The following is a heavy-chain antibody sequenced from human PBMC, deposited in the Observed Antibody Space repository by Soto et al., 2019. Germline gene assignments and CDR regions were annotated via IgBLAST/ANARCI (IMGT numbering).Heavy chain of an antibody. CDR2: IYHSGST. D-gene: IGHD6-6*01. CDR1: GGSISSGGYS. V-gene: IGHV4-30-2*01. Sequence: PSETLSLTCAVSGGSISSGGYSWSWIRQPPGKGLEWVGYIYHSGSTYYNPSLKSRVTISVDRSKNQFSLKLSSVTAADTAVYYCASLAAWGEDYWGQGTLVTVSS. J-gene: IGHJ4*02. CDR3: ASLAAWGEDY.